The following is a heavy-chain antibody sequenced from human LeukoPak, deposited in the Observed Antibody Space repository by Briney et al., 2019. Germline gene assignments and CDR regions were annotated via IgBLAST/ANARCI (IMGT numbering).Heavy chain of an antibody. CDR2: IWYDGSNK. J-gene: IGHJ4*02. CDR1: GFTFSSYG. CDR3: ARGVLSYGDYGVLDY. Sequence: GGSLRLSCAASGFTFSSYGMHWVRHAPGKGLEGVAVIWYDGSNKYYADSVKGRFTISRDNSKNTLYLQMNSLRAEDTAVYYCARGVLSYGDYGVLDYWGQGTLVTVSS. D-gene: IGHD4-17*01. V-gene: IGHV3-33*01.